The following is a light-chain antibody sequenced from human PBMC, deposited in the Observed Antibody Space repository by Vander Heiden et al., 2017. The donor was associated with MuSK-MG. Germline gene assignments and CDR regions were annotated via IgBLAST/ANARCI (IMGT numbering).Light chain of an antibody. CDR3: QHYSSYPWT. CDR2: GAS. J-gene: IGKJ1*01. CDR1: QSISEY. Sequence: DVEMTQSPSTRSASLGDSDTITCRARQSISEYLAWYQHKPGQAPKLLIHGASRLESGAPTRFSGSGSGTEFTLTISSLQPDDFATYYCQHYSSYPWTFGQGTTVEVK. V-gene: IGKV1-5*01.